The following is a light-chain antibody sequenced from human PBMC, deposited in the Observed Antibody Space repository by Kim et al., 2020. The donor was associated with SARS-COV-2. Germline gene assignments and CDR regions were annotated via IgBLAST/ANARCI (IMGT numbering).Light chain of an antibody. CDR2: AAS. Sequence: DIQMTQSPSSLSASVGDRVTITCRASQSISSYLNWYQQKPGKVPKLLIYAASSLQSGVPSRFSGSGSGTDFTLTISSLQPEDFLPYYCQQSVRTPRTFGAGATVDIK. CDR1: QSISSY. V-gene: IGKV1-39*01. CDR3: QQSVRTPRT. J-gene: IGKJ4*02.